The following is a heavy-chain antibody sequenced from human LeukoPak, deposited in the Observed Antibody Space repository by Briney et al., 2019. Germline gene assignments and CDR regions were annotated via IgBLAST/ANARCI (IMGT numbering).Heavy chain of an antibody. CDR1: GGSISSYY. D-gene: IGHD3-3*01. Sequence: SETLSLTCTVSGGSISSYYWSWIRQPPGKGLEWIGYIYYSGSTNYNPSLKSRVTISVDTSKNQFSLKLSSVTAADTAVYYCARRRNDFWSGYYFDYWGQGTLVTVSS. CDR2: IYYSGST. V-gene: IGHV4-59*12. CDR3: ARRRNDFWSGYYFDY. J-gene: IGHJ4*02.